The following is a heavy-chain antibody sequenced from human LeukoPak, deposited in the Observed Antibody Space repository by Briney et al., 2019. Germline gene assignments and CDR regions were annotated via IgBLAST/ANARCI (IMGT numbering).Heavy chain of an antibody. V-gene: IGHV1-2*02. J-gene: IGHJ4*02. CDR1: GYTFTVYY. CDR2: INPNSGGT. Sequence: ASVTVSFKASGYTFTVYYMHWVRQAPGQGLEWMGWINPNSGGTNYAQKFQGRVTMARDTSISTAYMELSRLRSDDTAVYYCARVRIAVAGKYYFAYWGQGTLVTVSS. D-gene: IGHD6-19*01. CDR3: ARVRIAVAGKYYFAY.